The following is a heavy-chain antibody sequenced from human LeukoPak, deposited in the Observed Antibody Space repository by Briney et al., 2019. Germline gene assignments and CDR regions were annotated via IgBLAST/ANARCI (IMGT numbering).Heavy chain of an antibody. CDR1: GGSISDGTYY. CDR3: ARDNASLRIVGMHDAFDI. Sequence: SQTLSLTCTVSGGSISDGTYYWSWIRQPAGKGLEWIGRVYTTGSTNYNPSLKSRVTISLDTSKNQFSLKLTSVTAADTAVYYYARDNASLRIVGMHDAFDIWGQGTMVTVSS. V-gene: IGHV4-61*02. D-gene: IGHD2/OR15-2a*01. J-gene: IGHJ3*02. CDR2: VYTTGST.